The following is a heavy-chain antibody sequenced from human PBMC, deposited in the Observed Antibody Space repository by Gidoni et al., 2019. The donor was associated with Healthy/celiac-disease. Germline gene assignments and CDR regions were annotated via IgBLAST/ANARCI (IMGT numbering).Heavy chain of an antibody. D-gene: IGHD4-17*01. V-gene: IGHV3-48*01. Sequence: EVQLVESGGGLVQPGGSLRLSCAASGFTFSRYSMNWVRQAPGKGLEWVSYISSSSSTIYYADSVKGRFTISRDNAKNSLYLQMNSLRAEDTAVYYCAREPDYGDYSNYWYFDLWGRGTLVTVSS. CDR1: GFTFSRYS. CDR2: ISSSSSTI. CDR3: AREPDYGDYSNYWYFDL. J-gene: IGHJ2*01.